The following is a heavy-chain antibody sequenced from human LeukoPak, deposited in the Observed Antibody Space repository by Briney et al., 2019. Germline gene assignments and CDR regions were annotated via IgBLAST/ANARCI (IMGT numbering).Heavy chain of an antibody. CDR3: TKGSSSGTYYDFDY. J-gene: IGHJ4*02. V-gene: IGHV3-23*01. D-gene: IGHD1-26*01. CDR1: GFTFSNYA. CDR2: ISGSGGAT. Sequence: HPGGSLRLSCAASGFTFSNYAMSWVRQAPGKGLEWVSTISGSGGATYYADSVQGRFTVSRDNSKNTLYLQMNSRKAEDTAIYYCTKGSSSGTYYDFDYWGQGTMVTVSS.